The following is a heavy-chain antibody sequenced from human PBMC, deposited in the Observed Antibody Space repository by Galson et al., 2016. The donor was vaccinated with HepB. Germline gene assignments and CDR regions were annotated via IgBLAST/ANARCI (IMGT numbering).Heavy chain of an antibody. CDR2: IYYTGRT. J-gene: IGHJ4*02. D-gene: IGHD7-27*01. V-gene: IGHV4-31*03. CDR1: GASIGSGGYY. CDR3: ARGNWASDY. Sequence: LSLTCIVSGASIGSGGYYWNWIRQHPGKGLEWIGYIYYTGRTSYNPSLKGRVTISVDTSKNQFSLNLSSATAADTAVYYCARGNWASDYWGQGTLVPVSS.